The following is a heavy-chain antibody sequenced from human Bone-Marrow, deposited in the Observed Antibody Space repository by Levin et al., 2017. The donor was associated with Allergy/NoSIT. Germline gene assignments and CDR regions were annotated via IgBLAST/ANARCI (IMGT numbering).Heavy chain of an antibody. J-gene: IGHJ4*02. Sequence: GGSLRLSCAASGFTFSSYAMSWVRQAPGKGLEWVSVISGSGGSTYYADSVKGRFTISRDNSKNTLYLQMNSLRAEDTALFYCAKHEGGLSVRGLIITAIHFDSWGQGTLVTVSS. D-gene: IGHD3-10*02. CDR3: AKHEGGLSVRGLIITAIHFDS. V-gene: IGHV3-23*01. CDR1: GFTFSSYA. CDR2: ISGSGGST.